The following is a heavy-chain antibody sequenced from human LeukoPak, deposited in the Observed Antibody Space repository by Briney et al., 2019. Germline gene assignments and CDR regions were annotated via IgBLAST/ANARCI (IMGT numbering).Heavy chain of an antibody. CDR1: GYSISSGYY. CDR3: ARESGVDTATNWFDP. Sequence: SETLSLTCTVSGYSISSGYYWGWIRQPPGKGLEWIGSIYHSGSTYYNPSPKSRVTISVDTSKNQFSLKLSSVTAADTAVYYCARESGVDTATNWFDPWGQGTLVTVSS. J-gene: IGHJ5*02. V-gene: IGHV4-38-2*02. CDR2: IYHSGST. D-gene: IGHD5-18*01.